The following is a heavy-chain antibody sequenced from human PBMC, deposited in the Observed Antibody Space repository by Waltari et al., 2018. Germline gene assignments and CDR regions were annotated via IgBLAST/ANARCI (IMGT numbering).Heavy chain of an antibody. D-gene: IGHD1-1*01. J-gene: IGHJ5*02. V-gene: IGHV4-38-2*02. CDR3: ARQPIEGNLPDWFDP. CDR1: GYSISNVYY. Sequence: QVQLQQSGPGLVKPSETLSLTCTVSGYSISNVYYWGWIRQPPGKGLEWIGSIHHSGSAYYTPSLNSRVTISLETSKNQFSLKLTSVAATDTAIYYCARQPIEGNLPDWFDPWGQGTLVTVSS. CDR2: IHHSGSA.